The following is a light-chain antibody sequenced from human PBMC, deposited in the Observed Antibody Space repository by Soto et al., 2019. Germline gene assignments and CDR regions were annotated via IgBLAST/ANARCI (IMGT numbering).Light chain of an antibody. V-gene: IGKV3-15*01. CDR3: HQYNNWPPA. CDR1: QSVSTT. Sequence: EIVMTQSPATLSVSLGERVTLSCRASQSVSTTLAWYQQKPGQAPRLLIYGASTRATGIPARFSGSGSGTEFTLTISSLRSEDFAVYYCHQYNNWPPAFGGGTKVEIK. CDR2: GAS. J-gene: IGKJ4*01.